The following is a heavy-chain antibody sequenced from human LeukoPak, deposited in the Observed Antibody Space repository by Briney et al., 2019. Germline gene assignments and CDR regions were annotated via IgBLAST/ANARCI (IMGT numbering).Heavy chain of an antibody. CDR1: GFTFSSYA. V-gene: IGHV3-23*01. CDR3: AKDHPPAGYYYDSSALDY. Sequence: GGSPRLSCAASGFTFSSYAMSWVRQAPGKGLEWVSAISGSGGSTYYADSVKGRFTISRDNSKSTLYLQMNSLRAEDTAVYYCAKDHPPAGYYYDSSALDYWGQGTLVTVSS. J-gene: IGHJ4*02. D-gene: IGHD3-22*01. CDR2: ISGSGGST.